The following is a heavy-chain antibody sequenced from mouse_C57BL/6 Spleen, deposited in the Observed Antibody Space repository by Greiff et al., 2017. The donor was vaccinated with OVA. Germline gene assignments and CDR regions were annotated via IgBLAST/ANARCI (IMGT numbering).Heavy chain of an antibody. Sequence: VQLQQPGTELVKPGASVKLSCKASGYTFTSYWMHWVKQRPGQGLEWIGNINPSNGGTNYNEKFKSKATLTVDKSSSTAYMQLSSLTSEDSAVYYCARSTMVTTAWFAYWGQGTLVTVSA. CDR1: GYTFTSYW. CDR2: INPSNGGT. V-gene: IGHV1-53*01. J-gene: IGHJ3*01. CDR3: ARSTMVTTAWFAY. D-gene: IGHD2-2*01.